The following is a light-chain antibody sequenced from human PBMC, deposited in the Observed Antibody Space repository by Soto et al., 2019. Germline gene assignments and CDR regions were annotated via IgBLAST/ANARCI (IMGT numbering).Light chain of an antibody. CDR2: GAS. V-gene: IGKV1-39*01. CDR3: QQSYSNPRT. Sequence: DIQMTQSPSSLSASVGDRVTITCRASQSISSYLNWFQQKPGKAPKLLIYGASSLQSGVPSRFSGSGSGTDFTLTISGLQPDDFATYYCQQSYSNPRTFGQGTKVEIK. J-gene: IGKJ1*01. CDR1: QSISSY.